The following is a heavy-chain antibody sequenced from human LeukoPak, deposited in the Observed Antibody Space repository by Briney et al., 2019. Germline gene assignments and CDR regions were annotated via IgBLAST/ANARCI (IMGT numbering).Heavy chain of an antibody. D-gene: IGHD3-22*01. CDR2: IIYSGGAT. V-gene: IGHV3-23*01. Sequence: PGGSLRLSCAASGFTFSRSAMTWVRQGPGTGLEFVASIIYSGGATYYAVSVKGRFTISRDNSKNTLYLQMNSLRAEDTALYYCAKDGLYYDGSEHVYYFDSWGQGTLVTVSS. CDR1: GFTFSRSA. CDR3: AKDGLYYDGSEHVYYFDS. J-gene: IGHJ4*02.